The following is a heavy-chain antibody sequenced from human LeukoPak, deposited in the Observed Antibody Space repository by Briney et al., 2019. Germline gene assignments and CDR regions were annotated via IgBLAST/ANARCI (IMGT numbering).Heavy chain of an antibody. CDR1: GFTFSSYA. CDR2: ISGSGGST. J-gene: IGHJ4*02. Sequence: GSLRLSCAASGFTFSSYAMSWVRQAPGKGLEWVSAISGSGGSTYYADSVKGRFTISRDNSKSTLYLQMNSLRAEDTAVYYCAKDSGSSGYFDYWGQGTLVTVSS. D-gene: IGHD3-22*01. V-gene: IGHV3-23*01. CDR3: AKDSGSSGYFDY.